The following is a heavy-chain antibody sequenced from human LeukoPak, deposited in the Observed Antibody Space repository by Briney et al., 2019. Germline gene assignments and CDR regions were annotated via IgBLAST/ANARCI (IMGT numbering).Heavy chain of an antibody. J-gene: IGHJ5*02. CDR1: GFTFSSYS. CDR2: ISSSSSYI. Sequence: GGSLRLSCAASGFTFSSYSMNWVRQAPGKGLEWVSSISSSSSYIYYADSVKGRFTISRDNAKNSLYLQMNSLRAEDTAVYYCARAFVITGTTSLDNWFDPWGQGTLVTVSS. CDR3: ARAFVITGTTSLDNWFDP. V-gene: IGHV3-21*01. D-gene: IGHD1-7*01.